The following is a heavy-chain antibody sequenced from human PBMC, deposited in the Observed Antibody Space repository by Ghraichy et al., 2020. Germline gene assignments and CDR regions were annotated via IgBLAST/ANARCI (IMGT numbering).Heavy chain of an antibody. CDR2: ISAYNGNT. Sequence: ASVKVSCKASGYTFTSYGISWVRQAPGQGLEWMGWISAYNGNTNYAQKLQGRVTMTTDTSTSTAYMELRSLRSDDTAVYYCARDLRNDFWGTNRFDPWGQGTLVTVSS. CDR3: ARDLRNDFWGTNRFDP. CDR1: GYTFTSYG. J-gene: IGHJ5*02. D-gene: IGHD3-3*01. V-gene: IGHV1-18*04.